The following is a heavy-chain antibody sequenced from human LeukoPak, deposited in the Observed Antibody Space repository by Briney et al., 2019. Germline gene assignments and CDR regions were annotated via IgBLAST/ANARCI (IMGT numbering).Heavy chain of an antibody. V-gene: IGHV3-48*01. Sequence: GGSLRLSCTTSGFNFRAYWMGWVRQAPGKGLEWVSYISSSSSSTIYYADSVKGRFTISRDNAKNSLFLQMNSLRAEDTAVYYCARDTGYYDSSAAFDYWGQGTLVTVSS. D-gene: IGHD3-22*01. CDR2: ISSSSSSTI. J-gene: IGHJ4*02. CDR3: ARDTGYYDSSAAFDY. CDR1: GFNFRAYW.